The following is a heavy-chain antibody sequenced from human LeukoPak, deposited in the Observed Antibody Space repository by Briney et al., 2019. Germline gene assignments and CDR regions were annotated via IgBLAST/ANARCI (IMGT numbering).Heavy chain of an antibody. V-gene: IGHV4-30-4*01. CDR2: IYYSGST. CDR1: GGSISSGGYY. J-gene: IGHJ4*02. D-gene: IGHD5-12*01. Sequence: PSETLSLTCTVSGGSISSGGYYWSWIRQHPGKGLEWIGYIYYSGSTYYNPSLKSRVTISVDTSKSQFSLKLSSVTAADTAVYYCAREYLVAAGYDYWGQGTLVTVSS. CDR3: AREYLVAAGYDY.